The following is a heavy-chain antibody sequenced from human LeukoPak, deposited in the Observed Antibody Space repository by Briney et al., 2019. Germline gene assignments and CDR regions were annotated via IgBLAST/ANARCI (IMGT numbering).Heavy chain of an antibody. CDR1: GFIFSEYY. CDR2: IDNSGGTT. D-gene: IGHD5-12*01. Sequence: PGGSLRLSCAASGFIFSEYYMGWIRQAPGKGLEWVSYIDNSGGTTYYADSVKGRFTISRDNSKNTLYLQMNSLRAEDTAVYYCARDAARYSGYDYRLYSSGWSSGGFDYWGQGTLVTVSS. CDR3: ARDAARYSGYDYRLYSSGWSSGGFDY. J-gene: IGHJ4*02. V-gene: IGHV3-11*01.